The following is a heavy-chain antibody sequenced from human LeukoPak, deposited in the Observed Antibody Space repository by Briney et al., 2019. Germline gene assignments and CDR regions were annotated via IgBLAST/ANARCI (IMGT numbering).Heavy chain of an antibody. CDR3: ARGVWSSHNKEYFFDF. D-gene: IGHD6-19*01. Sequence: ASVKVSCKASGFTFSHHAMNWVRQAPGQRLEWMGWINAGNGKTKYSQKFQDRVTITRDTSASTAYMELNSLRSEDTAVYYRARGVWSSHNKEYFFDFWGQGTLVTVSS. V-gene: IGHV1-3*01. CDR1: GFTFSHHA. J-gene: IGHJ4*02. CDR2: INAGNGKT.